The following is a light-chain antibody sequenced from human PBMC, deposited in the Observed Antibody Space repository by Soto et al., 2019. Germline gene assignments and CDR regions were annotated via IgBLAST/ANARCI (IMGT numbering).Light chain of an antibody. CDR3: QQYNNWPGT. CDR2: GAS. V-gene: IGKV3-15*01. J-gene: IGKJ1*01. Sequence: EIVMTQSPATLSVSPGERATLSCRASQSVSSNLAWYQQKPGQAPRLLIYGASTRATGIPTRFSGSGSGTEFTLTISSLQSADFAVYYCQQYNNWPGTFGKGTKV. CDR1: QSVSSN.